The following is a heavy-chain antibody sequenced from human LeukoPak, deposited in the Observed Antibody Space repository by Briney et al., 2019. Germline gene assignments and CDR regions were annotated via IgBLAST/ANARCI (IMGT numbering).Heavy chain of an antibody. J-gene: IGHJ4*02. D-gene: IGHD6-6*01. V-gene: IGHV3-30*03. CDR1: GFTFSSYG. Sequence: PGGSLRLSCAASGFTFSSYGMRWVRQAPGKGLEWLGVMSYDASNREYADSVKDRFIISRDNSRNTLHLQMNSLRPEDMAMYYCARDFTYFRSSILDYWGRGTLVIVSS. CDR3: ARDFTYFRSSILDY. CDR2: MSYDASNR.